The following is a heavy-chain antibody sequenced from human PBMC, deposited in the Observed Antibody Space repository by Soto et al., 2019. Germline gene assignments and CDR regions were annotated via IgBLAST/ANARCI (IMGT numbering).Heavy chain of an antibody. CDR2: TSYDGNNE. CDR1: GGSISCSY. J-gene: IGHJ4*02. Sequence: LSLTCIVSGGSISCSYWSWIRQSPGKGLEWVALTSYDGNNEYYTDSVKGRFTISRDNSKNTLFLQMNSPRPEDTAVYYCAKDKGVFNWATSYFDYWGQGALVTVPS. D-gene: IGHD1-1*01. V-gene: IGHV3-30*18. CDR3: AKDKGVFNWATSYFDY.